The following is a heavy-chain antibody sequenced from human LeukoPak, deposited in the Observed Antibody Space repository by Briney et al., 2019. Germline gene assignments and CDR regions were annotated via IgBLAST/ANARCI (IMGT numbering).Heavy chain of an antibody. V-gene: IGHV1-8*02. CDR2: MNPNSGNT. J-gene: IGHJ3*02. Sequence: ASVKVSCKASGYTFTSYYMHWVRQATGQGLEWMGWMNPNSGNTGYAQKFQGRVTMTRNTSISTAYMELSSLRSEDTAVYYCASSDNWNDDLDAFDIWGQGTMVTVSS. CDR3: ASSDNWNDDLDAFDI. D-gene: IGHD1-20*01. CDR1: GYTFTSYY.